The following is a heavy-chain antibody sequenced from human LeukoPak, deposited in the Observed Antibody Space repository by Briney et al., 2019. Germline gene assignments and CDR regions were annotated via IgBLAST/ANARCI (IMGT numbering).Heavy chain of an antibody. Sequence: SETLSLTCAVYGGSFSGYYWIWIRQPPGKGLECIGEINHSGSTNYNPSLKSRVTISVDTSKNQFSLKLSSVTAADTAVYYCARGGARGAARQFFYWGQGTLVTVSS. CDR2: INHSGST. D-gene: IGHD6-6*01. V-gene: IGHV4-34*01. J-gene: IGHJ4*02. CDR1: GGSFSGYY. CDR3: ARGGARGAARQFFY.